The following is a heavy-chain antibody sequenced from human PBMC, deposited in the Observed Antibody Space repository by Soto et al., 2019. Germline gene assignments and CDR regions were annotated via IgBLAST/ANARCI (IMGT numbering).Heavy chain of an antibody. D-gene: IGHD3-10*01. CDR1: GGSISSGGYY. V-gene: IGHV4-31*03. Sequence: TLSLTCTVSGGSISSGGYYWSWIRQHPGKGLEWIGYIYYSGSTYYNPSLKSRVTISVDTSKNQFSLKLSSVTAADTAVYYCAREASPRGVQHWGQGTLVTVSS. CDR2: IYYSGST. J-gene: IGHJ1*01. CDR3: AREASPRGVQH.